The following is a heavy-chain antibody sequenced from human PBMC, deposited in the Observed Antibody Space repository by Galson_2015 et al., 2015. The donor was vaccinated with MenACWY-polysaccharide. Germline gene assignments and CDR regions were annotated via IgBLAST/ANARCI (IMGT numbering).Heavy chain of an antibody. Sequence: TLSLTCTVSGDSISSGSYYWSWIRQPAGQGLEWIGRIYTSGSTKYNPSLKSRVTMSVDTSKSQFSLKLSSVTAADTAVYYCARGGGGLGSYYNVLWGQGTLVAVSS. CDR2: IYTSGST. CDR3: ARGGGGLGSYYNVL. CDR1: GDSISSGSYY. V-gene: IGHV4-61*02. J-gene: IGHJ4*02. D-gene: IGHD3-10*01.